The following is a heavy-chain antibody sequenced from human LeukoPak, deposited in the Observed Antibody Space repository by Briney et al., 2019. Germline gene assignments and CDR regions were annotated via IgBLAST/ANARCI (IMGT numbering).Heavy chain of an antibody. CDR1: GGSLTAHY. D-gene: IGHD2-8*01. Sequence: SETLSLTCTVSGGSLTAHYWSWIRQPPGKELEWIGFIYYSGRTHYNPSLKSRVTMSVDTSKTHFSLRLSSVTAADAAVYYCARAVAPANDKNWFDSWGQGIWVTVSS. V-gene: IGHV4-59*11. CDR3: ARAVAPANDKNWFDS. CDR2: IYYSGRT. J-gene: IGHJ5*01.